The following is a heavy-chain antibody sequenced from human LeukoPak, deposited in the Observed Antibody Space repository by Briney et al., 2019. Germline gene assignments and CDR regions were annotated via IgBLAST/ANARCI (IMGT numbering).Heavy chain of an antibody. CDR2: IRSKANSYAT. CDR1: GFTFSSSA. CDR3: TRPYYYGSGSYPGY. D-gene: IGHD3-10*01. V-gene: IGHV3-73*01. Sequence: GGSLRLSCAASGFTFSSSAMHWVRQASGKGLEWVGRIRSKANSYATAYAASVKGRFTISRDDSKNTAYLQMNSLKTEDTAVYYCTRPYYYGSGSYPGYWGQGTLVTVSS. J-gene: IGHJ4*02.